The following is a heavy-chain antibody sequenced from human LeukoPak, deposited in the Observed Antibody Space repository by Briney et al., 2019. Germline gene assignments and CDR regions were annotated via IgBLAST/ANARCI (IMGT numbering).Heavy chain of an antibody. D-gene: IGHD3-9*01. V-gene: IGHV1-18*01. CDR3: ARGINYDPLTGYSEGFDF. J-gene: IGHJ4*02. CDR1: GYSFTSYG. CDR2: ITTYNGKT. Sequence: ASVKVSCKASGYSFTSYGITWVRRAPGQGLEWMGWITTYNGKTNYAQNFQTRVTMTTDTSTNTAYMELRSLRSDDTAVYYCARGINYDPLTGYSEGFDFWGQGTPVTVSS.